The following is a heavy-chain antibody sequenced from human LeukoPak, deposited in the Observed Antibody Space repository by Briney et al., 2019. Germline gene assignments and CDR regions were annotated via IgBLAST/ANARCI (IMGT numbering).Heavy chain of an antibody. Sequence: SETLSLTCAVSGGSVSSGTYYWSWIRQPPGKGLEWIGYIYYSGSTNYNPSLKSRVTISVDTSKNQFSLKLSSVTAADTAVYYCARENPNYYDRGGYYFDYWGQGTQVTVSS. J-gene: IGHJ4*02. CDR2: IYYSGST. D-gene: IGHD3-22*01. V-gene: IGHV4-61*01. CDR3: ARENPNYYDRGGYYFDY. CDR1: GGSVSSGTYY.